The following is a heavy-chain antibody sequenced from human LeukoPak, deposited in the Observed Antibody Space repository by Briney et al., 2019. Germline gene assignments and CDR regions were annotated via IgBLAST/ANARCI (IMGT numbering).Heavy chain of an antibody. D-gene: IGHD6-13*01. CDR1: GFSFSSYA. CDR3: AFARAGIEAAGFDH. V-gene: IGHV3-23*01. J-gene: IGHJ4*02. CDR2: ISGSGADT. Sequence: PGGSLRLSCAASGFSFSSYAMTWVRQAPGKGLEWVSAISGSGADTHYADSAKGRFNISRDDSKNTVYLLMHSLRADDTAVYYCAFARAGIEAAGFDHWGQGTLVTVSS.